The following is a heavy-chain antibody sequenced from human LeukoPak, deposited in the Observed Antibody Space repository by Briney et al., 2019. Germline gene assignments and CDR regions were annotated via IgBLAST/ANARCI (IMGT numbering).Heavy chain of an antibody. Sequence: SETLSLTCAVYGGSFIGYYWSWIRQPPGEGLEWIGEINHFGSTNYNPSLKSRVTISVDTSKNQFSLKLSSVTAADTAVYYCARHVRKRGIAVAGTPGWFDPWGQGTLVTVSS. CDR1: GGSFIGYY. D-gene: IGHD6-19*01. J-gene: IGHJ5*02. CDR2: INHFGST. V-gene: IGHV4-34*01. CDR3: ARHVRKRGIAVAGTPGWFDP.